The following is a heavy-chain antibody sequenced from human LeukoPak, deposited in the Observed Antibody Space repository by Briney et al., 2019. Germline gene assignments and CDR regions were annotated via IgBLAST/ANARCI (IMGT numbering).Heavy chain of an antibody. CDR1: GGSISSYY. V-gene: IGHV4-59*01. D-gene: IGHD3-10*01. CDR2: IYYSGST. CDR3: AAAAYGSGSYTVDY. Sequence: SETLSLTCTVSGGSISSYYWSWIRQPPGKGLEWIGYIYYSGSTNYNPSLKSRVTISVDTSKNQFSLKLSSVTAADTAVYYCAAAAYGSGSYTVDYWGQGTLVTVSS. J-gene: IGHJ4*02.